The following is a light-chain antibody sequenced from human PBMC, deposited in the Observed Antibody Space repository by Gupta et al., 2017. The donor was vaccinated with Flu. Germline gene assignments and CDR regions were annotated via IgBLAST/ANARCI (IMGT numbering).Light chain of an antibody. J-gene: IGLJ3*02. Sequence: QSLLTQPPSVTGAPGPGAPSTCTGRSSKLGARYDVHWYQPLPGTVPKLIVPRNNNRPAVVSDRFSGSKSATSASLAITWLQVEDEADYYCQSYDRDLDGWVFGGGTRLTVL. CDR1: SSKLGARYD. V-gene: IGLV1-40*01. CDR2: RNN. CDR3: QSYDRDLDGWV.